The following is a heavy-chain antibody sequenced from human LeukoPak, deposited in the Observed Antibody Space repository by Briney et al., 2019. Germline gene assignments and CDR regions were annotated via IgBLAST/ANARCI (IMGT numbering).Heavy chain of an antibody. D-gene: IGHD3-22*01. J-gene: IGHJ4*02. CDR3: AKGGYYYDSSGDFDY. Sequence: GGSLRLSCAASGFTFSSYGMHWVRQAPGKGLEWVAFIRHDGSNKYYTDSVKGRFTISRDNSKNTLYLQMNSLRAEDTAVYYCAKGGYYYDSSGDFDYWGQGTLVTVSS. CDR2: IRHDGSNK. CDR1: GFTFSSYG. V-gene: IGHV3-30*02.